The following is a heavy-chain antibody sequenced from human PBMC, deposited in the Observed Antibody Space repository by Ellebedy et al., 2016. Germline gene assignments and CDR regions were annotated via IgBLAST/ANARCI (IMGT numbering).Heavy chain of an antibody. Sequence: SETLSLTCTVSGGSISGYYWTWIRQSPGKGLEWIGYIYYSGSTNYNPSLKSRVTMSVDTSKNQFSLKLSSVTAADTAVYYCARRPSTVTTGSFYYYYMDVWGQGTTVTVSS. CDR1: GGSISGYY. V-gene: IGHV4-59*01. CDR3: ARRPSTVTTGSFYYYYMDV. CDR2: IYYSGST. J-gene: IGHJ6*03. D-gene: IGHD4-17*01.